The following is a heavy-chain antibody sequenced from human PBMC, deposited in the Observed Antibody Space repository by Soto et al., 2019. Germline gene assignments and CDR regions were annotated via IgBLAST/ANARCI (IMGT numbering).Heavy chain of an antibody. CDR3: AKVGIAAAGLYYFDY. CDR1: GFTFDDYA. D-gene: IGHD6-13*01. V-gene: IGHV3-9*01. CDR2: ISWNSGSI. Sequence: GGSLRLSCAASGFTFDDYAMHWVRQAPGKGLEWVSGISWNSGSIGYADSVKGRFTISRDNAKNSLYLQMNSLRAEDTALYYCAKVGIAAAGLYYFDYWGQGTLVTVSS. J-gene: IGHJ4*02.